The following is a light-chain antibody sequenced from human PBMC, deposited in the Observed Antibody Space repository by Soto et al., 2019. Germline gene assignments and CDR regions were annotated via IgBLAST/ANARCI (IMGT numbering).Light chain of an antibody. CDR3: QRYGSSPWT. Sequence: EIVVTQSPGTLSLSPGERATLSCRASQSVSSSYLAWYQQKPGQAPRLLIYGASSRATGIPDRFSGSGSGTDFTLTISRLEPEDFAVHYCQRYGSSPWTFGHGTKV. CDR2: GAS. CDR1: QSVSSSY. V-gene: IGKV3-20*01. J-gene: IGKJ1*01.